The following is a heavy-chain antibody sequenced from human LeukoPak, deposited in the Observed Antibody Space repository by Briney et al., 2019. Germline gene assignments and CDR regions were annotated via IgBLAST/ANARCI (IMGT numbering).Heavy chain of an antibody. V-gene: IGHV4-34*01. Sequence: TSETLSLTCAVYGGSFSGYYWSWIRQPPGKGLEWIGEINHSGSTNYNPSLKSRVTISVDTSKNQFSLKLSSVTAADTAVYYCARKQQWLVRFDPWGQGTLVTVSS. CDR3: ARKQQWLVRFDP. CDR1: GGSFSGYY. J-gene: IGHJ5*02. D-gene: IGHD6-19*01. CDR2: INHSGST.